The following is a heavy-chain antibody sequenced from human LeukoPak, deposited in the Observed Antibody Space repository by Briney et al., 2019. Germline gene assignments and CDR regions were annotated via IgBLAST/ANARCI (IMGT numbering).Heavy chain of an antibody. CDR1: GFTFSSYT. Sequence: GRSLRLSCAASGFTFSSYTMNWVRQAPGKGLEWVSSISTSSSYIYYADSLKGRFTISRDNAKNSLYLQMNRLRGEDTAVYYCARRDYYDSSGYYYYYGMDVWGQGTTVTVSS. CDR3: ARRDYYDSSGYYYYYGMDV. V-gene: IGHV3-21*06. J-gene: IGHJ6*02. CDR2: ISTSSSYI. D-gene: IGHD3-22*01.